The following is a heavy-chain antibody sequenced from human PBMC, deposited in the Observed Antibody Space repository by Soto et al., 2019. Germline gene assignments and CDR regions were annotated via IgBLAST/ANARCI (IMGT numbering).Heavy chain of an antibody. J-gene: IGHJ5*02. V-gene: IGHV4-31*03. Sequence: QVQLQESGPGLVKPSQTLSLTCTVSGGSISSGGYYWSWIRQHPGKGLEWIGYIYYSGSTYYNPSLNSRVTISVDTSKNQFSLKLSSVTAADTAVYYCARDIPHIVAFDPWGQGTLVTVSS. CDR1: GGSISSGGYY. D-gene: IGHD5-12*01. CDR2: IYYSGST. CDR3: ARDIPHIVAFDP.